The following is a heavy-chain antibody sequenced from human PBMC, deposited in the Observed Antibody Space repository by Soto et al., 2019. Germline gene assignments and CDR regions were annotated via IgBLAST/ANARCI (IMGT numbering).Heavy chain of an antibody. CDR2: IYHSGDT. CDR3: ARKSASLFDY. J-gene: IGHJ4*02. Sequence: SETLSLTCTVSGGSISSHYWTWIRQSPGKGLEWIGNIYHSGDTNYSPSLKSRVTISVDTSKNQFSLKLRSVTAADTAAYYCARKSASLFDYWGQGTLVTVSS. CDR1: GGSISSHY. D-gene: IGHD3-3*01. V-gene: IGHV4-59*11.